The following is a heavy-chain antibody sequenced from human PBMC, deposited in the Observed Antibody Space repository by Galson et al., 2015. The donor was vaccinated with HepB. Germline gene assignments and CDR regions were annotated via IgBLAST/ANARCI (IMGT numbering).Heavy chain of an antibody. V-gene: IGHV4-4*02. CDR3: AREGRVCASGVCSRPHYYYGMDV. Sequence: ETLSLTCAVSGGSIISTNWWSWVRQPPGKGLEWIGEIFHSGSTNYNPSLKGRVTISVDRSSNQFFLKLNSVTAADTAVYYCAREGRVCASGVCSRPHYYYGMDVWGQGTTVTVSS. CDR1: GGSIISTNW. CDR2: IFHSGST. D-gene: IGHD2-21*02. J-gene: IGHJ6*02.